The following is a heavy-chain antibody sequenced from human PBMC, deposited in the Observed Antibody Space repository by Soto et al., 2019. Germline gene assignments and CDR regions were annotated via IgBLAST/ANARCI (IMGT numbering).Heavy chain of an antibody. CDR1: GGSISSGGYY. V-gene: IGHV4-31*11. Sequence: PSETLSLTCAVSGGSISSGGYYWSWIRQHPGKGLEWIGYIYYSGSTYYNPSLKSRVTISVDTSKNQFSLKLSSVTAADTAVYYCARASYYDSSGSLYYYYYGMDVWGQGTTVTVSS. CDR2: IYYSGST. CDR3: ARASYYDSSGSLYYYYYGMDV. D-gene: IGHD3-22*01. J-gene: IGHJ6*02.